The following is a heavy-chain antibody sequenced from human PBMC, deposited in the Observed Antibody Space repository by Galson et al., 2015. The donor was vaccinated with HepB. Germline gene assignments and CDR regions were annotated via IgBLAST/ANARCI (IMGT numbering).Heavy chain of an antibody. CDR2: FNPEDGEM. Sequence: SVKVSCKVSGHSLTELSMHWVRQAPGQGLEWMGGFNPEDGEMIYAQKFQGRVTMTEDTATDTAYMELSSLRSDDTAVYFCAAPPHYEAFDIWGQGTKVTVSS. V-gene: IGHV1-24*01. J-gene: IGHJ3*02. CDR1: GHSLTELS. CDR3: AAPPHYEAFDI.